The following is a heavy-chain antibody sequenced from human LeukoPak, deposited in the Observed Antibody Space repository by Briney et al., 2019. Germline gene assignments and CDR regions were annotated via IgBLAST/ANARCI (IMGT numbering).Heavy chain of an antibody. J-gene: IGHJ3*02. CDR3: ARYRNEALFAFDI. Sequence: SEXLSLTCTVSGGSISSYYWSWIRQPAGKGVEWIGRIYTSGSTNYNPSLKRRVTISVDTSKNQFSLKLSSVTAADTAVYYCARYRNEALFAFDIWGQGTMVTVSS. CDR1: GGSISSYY. V-gene: IGHV4-4*07. D-gene: IGHD1-14*01. CDR2: IYTSGST.